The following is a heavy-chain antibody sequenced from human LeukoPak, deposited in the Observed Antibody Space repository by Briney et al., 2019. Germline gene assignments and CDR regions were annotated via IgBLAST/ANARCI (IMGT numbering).Heavy chain of an antibody. CDR2: IYYSGST. CDR3: ARGRGGNSGAFDI. J-gene: IGHJ3*02. V-gene: IGHV4-30-4*01. CDR1: GGSISSGDYY. D-gene: IGHD4-23*01. Sequence: PSQTLSLTCTVSGGSISSGDYYWSWIRQPPGKGLEWIGYIYYSGSTYYNPSLKSRVTISVDTSKNQFSLKLSSVTAADTAVYYCARGRGGNSGAFDIWGQGTVVTVSS.